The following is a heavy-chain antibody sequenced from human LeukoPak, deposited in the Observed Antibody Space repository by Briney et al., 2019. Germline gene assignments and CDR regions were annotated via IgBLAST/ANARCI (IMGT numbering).Heavy chain of an antibody. CDR3: AGRRREAAAFDH. D-gene: IGHD6-13*01. CDR2: LHRDGNT. Sequence: PGESLRLSCAASGFTVINNSMSWVRLAPGKGLEWVSRLHRDGNTYYAESVKGRFSISTDNSKNTLYLQMNSLRVEDTAVYYCAGRRREAAAFDHWGQGTLVTVSS. J-gene: IGHJ4*02. V-gene: IGHV3-66*01. CDR1: GFTVINNS.